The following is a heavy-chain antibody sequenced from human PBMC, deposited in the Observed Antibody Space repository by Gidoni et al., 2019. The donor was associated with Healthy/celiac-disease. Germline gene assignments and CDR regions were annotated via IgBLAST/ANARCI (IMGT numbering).Heavy chain of an antibody. J-gene: IGHJ4*02. D-gene: IGHD3-3*01. Sequence: QVQLVQSGAEVKKPAASVKVSCTASGYTFTSYRISWVRQAPGQGLEWMGWISAYNGNTNYAQKLQGRVTMTTDTSTSTAYMELRSLRSDDTAVYYCARSSRAIFGVVIIDSDLDYWGQGTLVTVSS. V-gene: IGHV1-18*01. CDR2: ISAYNGNT. CDR3: ARSSRAIFGVVIIDSDLDY. CDR1: GYTFTSYR.